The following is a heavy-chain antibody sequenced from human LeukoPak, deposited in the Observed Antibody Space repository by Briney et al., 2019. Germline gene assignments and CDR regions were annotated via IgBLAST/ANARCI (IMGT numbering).Heavy chain of an antibody. Sequence: ASVKVSCEASGYTFTSYGISWVRQAPGQGLEWMGWISAYNGNTNYAQKVQGRVTLTTDTSTSTAYMELRSLRSDDTAVYYCARLAAEYGMDVWGQGTTVTVSS. CDR3: ARLAAEYGMDV. CDR1: GYTFTSYG. D-gene: IGHD6-13*01. J-gene: IGHJ6*02. CDR2: ISAYNGNT. V-gene: IGHV1-18*01.